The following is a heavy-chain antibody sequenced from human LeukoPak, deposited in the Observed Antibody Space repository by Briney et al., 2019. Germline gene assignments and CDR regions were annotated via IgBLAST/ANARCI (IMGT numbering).Heavy chain of an antibody. J-gene: IGHJ4*02. CDR3: ARRWSIVGATSWYFDY. V-gene: IGHV4-39*01. CDR1: GGSISSSSYY. CDR2: IYYSGST. D-gene: IGHD1-26*01. Sequence: SETLSLTCTVSGGSISSSSYYWGWIRQPPGKGLEWIGSIYYSGSTYYNPSLKSRVTISVDTSKNQFSLKLSSVTAADTAVYYCARRWSIVGATSWYFDYGGEGTLVTVSS.